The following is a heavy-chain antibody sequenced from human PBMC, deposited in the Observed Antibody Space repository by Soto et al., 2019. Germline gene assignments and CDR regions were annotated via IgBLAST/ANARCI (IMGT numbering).Heavy chain of an antibody. J-gene: IGHJ6*02. Sequence: PGGSLILSCAASGFTFSSYSMNWVRQAPGKGLEWVSSISSSSSYIYYADSVKGRFTISRDNAKNSLYLQMNSLRAEDTAVYYCARDIYDSSGYYLNVYYYYYGMDVCGQGTTVIVSS. CDR1: GFTFSSYS. CDR2: ISSSSSYI. V-gene: IGHV3-21*01. CDR3: ARDIYDSSGYYLNVYYYYYGMDV. D-gene: IGHD3-22*01.